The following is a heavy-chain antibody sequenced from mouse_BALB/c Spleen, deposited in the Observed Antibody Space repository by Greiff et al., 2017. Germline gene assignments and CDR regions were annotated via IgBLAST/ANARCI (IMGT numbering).Heavy chain of an antibody. CDR3: ARDRGWLLRDWYFDV. Sequence: EVQGVESGGGLVKPGGSLKLSCAASGFTFSDYYMYWVRQTPEKRLEWVATISDGGSYTYYPDSVKGRFTISRDNAKNNLYLQMSSLKSEDTAMYYCARDRGWLLRDWYFDVWGAGTTVTVSS. CDR2: ISDGGSYT. V-gene: IGHV5-4*02. J-gene: IGHJ1*01. CDR1: GFTFSDYY. D-gene: IGHD2-3*01.